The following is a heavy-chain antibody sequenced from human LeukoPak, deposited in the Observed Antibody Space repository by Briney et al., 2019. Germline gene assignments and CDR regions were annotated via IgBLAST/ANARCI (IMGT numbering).Heavy chain of an antibody. V-gene: IGHV3-7*01. Sequence: GGSLRLSCAASGFTFSSDWMIWVRQAPGKGLEWVANIKPDEGEKYYVDSVKGRFTVSRDNARNSLYLQMSSLRAEDTAVYHCVRYYTRHSWYFDLWGRGTLVTVSS. J-gene: IGHJ2*01. D-gene: IGHD3-10*01. CDR3: VRYYTRHSWYFDL. CDR1: GFTFSSDW. CDR2: IKPDEGEK.